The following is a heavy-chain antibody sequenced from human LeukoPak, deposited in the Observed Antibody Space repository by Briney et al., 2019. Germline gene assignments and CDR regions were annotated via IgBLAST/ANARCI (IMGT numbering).Heavy chain of an antibody. CDR2: IIPVFGTA. CDR3: ASGEPTGNFDY. D-gene: IGHD1-14*01. V-gene: IGHV1-69*05. Sequence: GASVKVSCKASGGTFSSYAISWVRQAPGQGLEWMGGIIPVFGTANYAQKFQGRVTITTDESTSTAYMELSSLRSEDTAVYYCASGEPTGNFDYWGQGTLVTVSS. J-gene: IGHJ4*02. CDR1: GGTFSSYA.